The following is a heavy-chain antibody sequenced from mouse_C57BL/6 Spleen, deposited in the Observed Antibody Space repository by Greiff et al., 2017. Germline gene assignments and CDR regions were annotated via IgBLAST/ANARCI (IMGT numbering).Heavy chain of an antibody. CDR3: ARGDDYDWFAY. CDR1: GYTFTSYW. D-gene: IGHD2-4*01. V-gene: IGHV1-52*01. CDR2: IDPSDSET. Sequence: QVQLKQPGAELVRPGSSVKLSCKASGYTFTSYWMRWVKQRPIQGLEWIGNIDPSDSETHYNQKFKDKATLTVDKSSSTAYMQLSSLTSEDSAVYYCARGDDYDWFAYWGQGTLVTVSA. J-gene: IGHJ3*01.